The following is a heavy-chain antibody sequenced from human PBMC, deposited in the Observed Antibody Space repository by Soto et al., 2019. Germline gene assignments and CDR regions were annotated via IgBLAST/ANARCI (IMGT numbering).Heavy chain of an antibody. V-gene: IGHV3-33*01. CDR1: GFTFSSYG. CDR2: IWYDGSNK. CDR3: ARSGWPSYFDY. Sequence: QVQLVESGGGVVQPGRSLRLSCAASGFTFSSYGMHWVRQAPGKGLEWVAVIWYDGSNKYYADSVKGRFTISRDNSKNTLYLQMNSLRAEDTAVDYCARSGWPSYFDYWGQGTLVTVSS. D-gene: IGHD6-19*01. J-gene: IGHJ4*02.